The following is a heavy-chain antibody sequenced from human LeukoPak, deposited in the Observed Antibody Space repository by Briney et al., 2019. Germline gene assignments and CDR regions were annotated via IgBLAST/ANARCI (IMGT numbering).Heavy chain of an antibody. Sequence: SETLSLTCAVSGGSISSTNWWSWVRQPPGKGLEWSGEIYHSGTTNYNPSLKSRVTISIDKSKNQYSLKLSSVTAPDTAVYYCARDGVAGGFDYWGQGTLVTVS. CDR2: IYHSGTT. CDR1: GGSISSTNW. V-gene: IGHV4-4*02. CDR3: ARDGVAGGFDY. D-gene: IGHD6-19*01. J-gene: IGHJ4*02.